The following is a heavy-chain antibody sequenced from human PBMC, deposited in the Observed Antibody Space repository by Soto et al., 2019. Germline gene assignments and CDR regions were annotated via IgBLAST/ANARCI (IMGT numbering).Heavy chain of an antibody. V-gene: IGHV2-5*02. Sequence: QITLKESGPTLVKPTQTLTLTCTFSGFSLSTSGVGVGWIRQPPGKALEWLALIYWDDDKRYSPSLKSRLTTXKXTXXNQVVLTMTNMDPVDTATYYCAPGAAAGPNNWFDPWGQGTLVTVSS. CDR3: APGAAAGPNNWFDP. D-gene: IGHD6-13*01. CDR1: GFSLSTSGVG. CDR2: IYWDDDK. J-gene: IGHJ5*02.